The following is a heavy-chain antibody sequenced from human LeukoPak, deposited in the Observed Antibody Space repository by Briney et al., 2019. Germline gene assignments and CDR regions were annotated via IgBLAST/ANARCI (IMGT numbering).Heavy chain of an antibody. J-gene: IGHJ4*02. D-gene: IGHD6-13*01. V-gene: IGHV3-7*01. CDR1: GFTFSSYC. CDR2: IKQDGSEK. Sequence: GGSLRLSCAASGFTFSSYCMSWVRQAQGQGLEWVANIKQDGSEKYYVDSVKGRFTISRDNDKHSLYLQMNSPRAEDTAVYYCARERGIAEAGTLDYWGQGTLVTVSS. CDR3: ARERGIAEAGTLDY.